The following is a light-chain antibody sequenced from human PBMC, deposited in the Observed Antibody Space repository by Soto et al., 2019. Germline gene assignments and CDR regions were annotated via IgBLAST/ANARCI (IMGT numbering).Light chain of an antibody. CDR2: DVS. Sequence: QSALTQPRSVSGSPGQSVTISCTGTSSDVGGYNYVSWYQQHPGKAPKLMIYDVSKRPSGVPDRFSGSMSGNTASLTISGLQAEDEADYYCCSYAGSYRYVFGTGTKVTVL. CDR1: SSDVGGYNY. J-gene: IGLJ1*01. V-gene: IGLV2-11*01. CDR3: CSYAGSYRYV.